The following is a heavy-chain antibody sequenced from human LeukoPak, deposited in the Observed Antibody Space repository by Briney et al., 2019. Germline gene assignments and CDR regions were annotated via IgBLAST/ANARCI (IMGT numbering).Heavy chain of an antibody. CDR1: GFTFSDYY. CDR3: ARDGRDIVAAYNAFDI. V-gene: IGHV3-11*01. Sequence: GGSLRLSCAASGFTFSDYYMSWIRQAPGKGLEWVSYISSSGSTIYYADSVKGRFTISRDNSKNTLYLQMNSLRAEDTAVYYCARDGRDIVAAYNAFDIWGQGTMVTASS. J-gene: IGHJ3*02. D-gene: IGHD6-13*01. CDR2: ISSSGSTI.